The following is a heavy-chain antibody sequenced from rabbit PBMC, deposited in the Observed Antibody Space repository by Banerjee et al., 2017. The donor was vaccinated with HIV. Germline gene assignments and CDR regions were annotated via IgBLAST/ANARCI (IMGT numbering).Heavy chain of an antibody. CDR2: ISTASDNT. J-gene: IGHJ4*01. CDR1: GFSFSSGYW. Sequence: QSLVESGGGLVQPEGSLTLPCTASGFSFSSGYWMCWVRQAPGKGLEWIGCISTASDNTWYASWAKGRFTISKTSSTTVTLQMTSLTAADTATYFCARDGPGGSYFALWGPGTLVT. CDR3: ARDGPGGSYFAL. V-gene: IGHV1S40*01. D-gene: IGHD8-1*01.